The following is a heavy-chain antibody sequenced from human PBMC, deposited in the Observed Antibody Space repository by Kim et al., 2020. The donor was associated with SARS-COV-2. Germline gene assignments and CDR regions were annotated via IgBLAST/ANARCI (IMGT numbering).Heavy chain of an antibody. CDR1: GYTFTSYG. CDR3: ARVGGGGYYGSGSYYKNYYYGMDV. Sequence: ASVKVSCKASGYTFTSYGISWVRQAPGQGLEWMGWISAYNGNTNYAQKLQGRVTMTTDTSTSTAYMELRSLRSDDTAVYYCARVGGGGYYGSGSYYKNYYYGMDVWGQGTTVTVSS. CDR2: ISAYNGNT. V-gene: IGHV1-18*01. J-gene: IGHJ6*02. D-gene: IGHD3-10*01.